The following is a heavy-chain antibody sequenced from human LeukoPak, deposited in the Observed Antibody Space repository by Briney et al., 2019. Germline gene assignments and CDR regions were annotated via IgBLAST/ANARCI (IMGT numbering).Heavy chain of an antibody. V-gene: IGHV4-39*07. CDR2: FYFSGNT. CDR1: GGSISSSSYY. J-gene: IGHJ4*02. CDR3: ARDGVGSGWSPDY. Sequence: PSETLSLTCTVSGGSISSSSYYWGGIRQPRGRGGEGMGSFYFSGNTYYNPSLKSPVPISVDTSTNHFSLKLSSMTAADTAVYYCARDGVGSGWSPDYWGQGTLVTVSS. D-gene: IGHD6-19*01.